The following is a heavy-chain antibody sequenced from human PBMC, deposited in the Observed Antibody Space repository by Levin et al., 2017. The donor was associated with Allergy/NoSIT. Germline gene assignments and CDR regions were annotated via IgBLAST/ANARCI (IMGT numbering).Heavy chain of an antibody. V-gene: IGHV5-10-1*01. CDR2: IDPSDSYT. Sequence: GESLKISCKGSGYSFTSHYITWVRQMPEKGLEWMGKIDPSDSYTKYSPSFQGHVTFSANKSISTAYLPWSSLKPSDTALYYCARILWGSGGPPDFWGQGTLVTVSS. D-gene: IGHD2-15*01. CDR3: ARILWGSGGPPDF. J-gene: IGHJ4*02. CDR1: GYSFTSHY.